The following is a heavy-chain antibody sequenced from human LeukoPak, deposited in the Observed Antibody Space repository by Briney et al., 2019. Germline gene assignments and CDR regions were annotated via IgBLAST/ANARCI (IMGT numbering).Heavy chain of an antibody. CDR3: ARGSSPSYDFWSGSYYYYYYYMDV. CDR1: GGSISSGGYY. V-gene: IGHV4-30-2*01. D-gene: IGHD3-3*01. Sequence: PSQTLSLTCTVSGGSISSGGYYWSWIRQPPGKGLEWIGYIYHSGSTYYNPSLKSRVTISVDRSKNQFSLKLSSVTAADTAVYYCARGSSPSYDFWSGSYYYYYYYMDVWGKGTTVTVSS. CDR2: IYHSGST. J-gene: IGHJ6*03.